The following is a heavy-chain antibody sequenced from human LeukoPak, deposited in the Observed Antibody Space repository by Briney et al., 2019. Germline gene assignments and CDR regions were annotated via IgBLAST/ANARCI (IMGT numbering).Heavy chain of an antibody. CDR3: AKTLWFGEFNYYYGMDV. CDR2: ISYDGSNK. V-gene: IGHV3-30-3*02. Sequence: GGSLRLSCAASGFTFSSYAMSWVRQTPGKGLEWVAVISYDGSNKYYADSVKGRFTISRDNSKNTLYLQMNSLRAEDTAVYYCAKTLWFGEFNYYYGMDVWGQGTTVTVSS. J-gene: IGHJ6*02. CDR1: GFTFSSYA. D-gene: IGHD3-10*01.